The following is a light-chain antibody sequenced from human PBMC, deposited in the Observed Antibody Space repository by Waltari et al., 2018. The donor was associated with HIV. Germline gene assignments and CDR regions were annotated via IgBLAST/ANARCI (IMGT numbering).Light chain of an antibody. CDR2: QVS. J-gene: IGLJ2*01. V-gene: IGLV2-11*01. Sequence: QSALTQPRSVSGSPGQSVTISCTGTSSDVGGYNYVSWYQQHPGKAPKFMISQVSKRPLGVPDRFSGSKCGHTASLTISGLQAEDEADYYCCSYAGNYTFVFGGGTKLTVL. CDR3: CSYAGNYTFV. CDR1: SSDVGGYNY.